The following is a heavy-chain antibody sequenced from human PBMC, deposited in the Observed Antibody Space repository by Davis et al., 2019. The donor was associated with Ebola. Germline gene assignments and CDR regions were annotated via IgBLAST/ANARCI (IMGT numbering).Heavy chain of an antibody. J-gene: IGHJ4*02. D-gene: IGHD6-13*01. Sequence: SLKISCAASGFTFDDYAMHWVRQAPGKGLEWVSGISWNSGSIGYAVSVKGRFTISRDNAKNSLYLQMNSLRAEDTALYYCAKDYSPAAAECFDYWGQGTLVTVSS. CDR2: ISWNSGSI. CDR1: GFTFDDYA. V-gene: IGHV3-9*01. CDR3: AKDYSPAAAECFDY.